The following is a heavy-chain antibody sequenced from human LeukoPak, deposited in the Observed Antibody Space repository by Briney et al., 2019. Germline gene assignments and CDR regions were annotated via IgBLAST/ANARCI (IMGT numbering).Heavy chain of an antibody. J-gene: IGHJ4*02. Sequence: GGSLRLSCAASGFTFSTYYMSWVRQAPGKGLEWVANIKQDGSEKYYVDSLKGRFTISRDNTKNSLYLQLNSLRAEDTAVYYCAKAADLLYCYESSGYYGSYFDFWGQGTLVTVSS. V-gene: IGHV3-7*01. CDR3: AKAADLLYCYESSGYYGSYFDF. D-gene: IGHD3-22*01. CDR1: GFTFSTYY. CDR2: IKQDGSEK.